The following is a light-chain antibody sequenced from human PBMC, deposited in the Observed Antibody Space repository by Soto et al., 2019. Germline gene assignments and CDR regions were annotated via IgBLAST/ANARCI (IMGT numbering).Light chain of an antibody. CDR3: SSYTTSSTHVV. V-gene: IGLV2-14*01. CDR2: EVS. J-gene: IGLJ2*01. Sequence: QPASVSGSPGQSITISCTGTSSDVGAYNYVSWFQQHPGKAPKLMIYEVSNRPSGVSDRFSASKSGNTASLTISGLQAEDEADYYCSSYTTSSTHVVFGGGTKVTVL. CDR1: SSDVGAYNY.